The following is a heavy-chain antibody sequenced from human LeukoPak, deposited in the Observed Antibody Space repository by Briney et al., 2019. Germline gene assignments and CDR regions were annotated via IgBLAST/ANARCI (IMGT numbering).Heavy chain of an antibody. D-gene: IGHD4-23*01. V-gene: IGHV4-39*01. CDR1: GDSISRSLYY. Sequence: PSETLSLTCTVSGDSISRSLYYWGWIRRPPGKGLEWIGTIYYSGSTYYNPSLKSRVTISVDTSKNQFSLKLTSVTAADTAVYYCARSYGGHSVCDAFDIWGQGTMVTVSS. J-gene: IGHJ3*02. CDR3: ARSYGGHSVCDAFDI. CDR2: IYYSGST.